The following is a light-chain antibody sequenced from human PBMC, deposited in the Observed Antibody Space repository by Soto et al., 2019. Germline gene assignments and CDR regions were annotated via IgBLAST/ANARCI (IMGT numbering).Light chain of an antibody. Sequence: AIRMTQSPTSLSASTGDRVTITCRASQGISSYLAWYQQKPGKAPKLLIYAASTLQSGVPSRFSGSGPGTDFTLTISCLQSEDIATYYCKQYYSYPRTVGQGTKV. CDR3: KQYYSYPRT. CDR2: AAS. CDR1: QGISSY. V-gene: IGKV1-8*01. J-gene: IGKJ1*01.